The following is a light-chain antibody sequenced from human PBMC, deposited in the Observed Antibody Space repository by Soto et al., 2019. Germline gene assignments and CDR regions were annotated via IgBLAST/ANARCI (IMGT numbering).Light chain of an antibody. V-gene: IGKV1-27*01. CDR3: QKYNRAPQT. Sequence: DIPMTQFPPSLSASVGDRVTITCRASQGIGNYLAWYQQRPGKVPKLLIYGASTLQSGVPSRFSGSGSGTDFTLTISSLQPEDVATYYCQKYNRAPQTFGQGTKVEIK. J-gene: IGKJ1*01. CDR1: QGIGNY. CDR2: GAS.